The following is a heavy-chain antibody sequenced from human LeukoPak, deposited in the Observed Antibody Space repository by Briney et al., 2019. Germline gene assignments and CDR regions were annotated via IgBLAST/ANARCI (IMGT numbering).Heavy chain of an antibody. CDR2: IIPIFGTA. CDR3: ARVQRDFRVDY. V-gene: IGHV1-69*06. Sequence: SVKVSCKASGYSFPSYGISWVRQAPGQGLEWMGGIIPIFGTANYAQKFQGRVTITADKSTSTAYMELSSLRSEDTAVYYCARVQRDFRVDYWGQGTLVTVSS. D-gene: IGHD2-21*02. J-gene: IGHJ4*02. CDR1: GYSFPSYG.